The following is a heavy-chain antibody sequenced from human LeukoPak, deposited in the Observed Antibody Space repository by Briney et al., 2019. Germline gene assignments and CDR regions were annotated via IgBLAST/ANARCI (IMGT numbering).Heavy chain of an antibody. CDR1: GFTFGDYA. J-gene: IGHJ4*02. CDR2: IRSKAYGGTA. V-gene: IGHV3-49*04. CDR3: TKSGTAIVGTTAAYYFDY. D-gene: IGHD1-26*01. Sequence: GRSLRLSCTASGFTFGDYAMSWVRQAPGKGLEWVGFIRSKAYGGTAEYAASVKDRFTISRDDSKSIAYLQMNSLKTEDTAVYYCTKSGTAIVGTTAAYYFDYWGQGTLVTVSS.